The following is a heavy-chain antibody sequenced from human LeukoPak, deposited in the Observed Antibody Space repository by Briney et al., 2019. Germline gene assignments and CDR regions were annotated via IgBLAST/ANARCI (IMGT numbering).Heavy chain of an antibody. CDR2: IYSDNT. V-gene: IGHV3-53*01. Sequence: GGSLRLSCTVSGFTVSSNSMSWVRQAPGKGLEWVSFIYSDNTHYSDSVKGRFTISRDNSKNTLYLQMKSLRAEDTAVYYCAKSPPRFGSGWYEKFEKVSYYFDYWGQGTLVTVSS. CDR1: GFTVSSNS. CDR3: AKSPPRFGSGWYEKFEKVSYYFDY. J-gene: IGHJ4*02. D-gene: IGHD6-19*01.